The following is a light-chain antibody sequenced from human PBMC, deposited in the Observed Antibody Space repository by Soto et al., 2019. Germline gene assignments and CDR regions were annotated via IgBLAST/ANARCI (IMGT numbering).Light chain of an antibody. CDR1: QSVGDY. CDR2: DAS. CDR3: QQREDWPRA. Sequence: EIVLTQSPATLSLSPGERATLSCRASQSVGDYLGWYQQKPGQAPRLLIYDASQRATGVPARFSAGGSGTDFTLTISSLEPEDFAIYYCQQREDWPRAFGGGTKVEFK. J-gene: IGKJ4*01. V-gene: IGKV3-11*01.